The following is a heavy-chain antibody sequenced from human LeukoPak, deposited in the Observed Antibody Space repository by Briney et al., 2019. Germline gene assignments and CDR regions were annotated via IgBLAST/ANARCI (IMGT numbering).Heavy chain of an antibody. Sequence: GGSLRLSCAASGFTFSSYSMNWVRQAPGKGLEWVSSISSSSSYIYYADSVKGRFTISRDNAKNSLYLQMNSLRAEDTAVYYCARDRGVYCSSTSCYSRPLYGMDVWGQGTTVTVSS. J-gene: IGHJ6*02. CDR2: ISSSSSYI. V-gene: IGHV3-21*01. CDR3: ARDRGVYCSSTSCYSRPLYGMDV. CDR1: GFTFSSYS. D-gene: IGHD2-2*02.